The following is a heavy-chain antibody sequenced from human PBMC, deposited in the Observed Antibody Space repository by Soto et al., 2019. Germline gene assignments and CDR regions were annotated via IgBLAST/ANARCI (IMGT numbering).Heavy chain of an antibody. CDR1: GFTFSSFE. CDR3: AREWGTSIAAAFDY. V-gene: IGHV3-48*03. D-gene: IGHD6-25*01. J-gene: IGHJ4*02. CDR2: ISNSGRII. Sequence: EVQLVESGGGLVQPGGSLKLSCAASGFTFSSFEMNWVRQAPGKGLEWVSYISNSGRIIYYADSVKGRFTISRDDAKNSLYLQMNSRRAEDTAVYYWAREWGTSIAAAFDYWGQGTLVTVSS.